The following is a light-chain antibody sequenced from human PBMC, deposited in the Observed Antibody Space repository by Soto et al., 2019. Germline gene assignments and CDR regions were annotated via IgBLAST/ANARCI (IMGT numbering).Light chain of an antibody. V-gene: IGKV3-11*01. Sequence: ELGLPHPPAPFPCLQGQEPTFSARASRGFSTYLAWSQQKPGQAPRLLTYDAPNRATGIPARLSGSGSGTDFTLIISSLEPEDFAVYYCQQRSNWPVTFGLGTKVEV. CDR1: RGFSTY. CDR2: DAP. J-gene: IGKJ1*01. CDR3: QQRSNWPVT.